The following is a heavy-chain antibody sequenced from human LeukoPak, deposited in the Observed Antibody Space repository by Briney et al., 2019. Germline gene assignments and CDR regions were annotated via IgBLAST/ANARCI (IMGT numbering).Heavy chain of an antibody. V-gene: IGHV3-30*14. CDR2: ISYDGSNK. CDR3: ASSLRGFNWFDP. D-gene: IGHD5-12*01. Sequence: GGSLRLSCAASGFTFSSYAMHWVRQAPGKGLEWVAVISYDGSNKYYADSVKGRFTISRDNSKNTLYLQMNSLRAEDTAVYYCASSLRGFNWFDPWGQGTLVTVSS. CDR1: GFTFSSYA. J-gene: IGHJ5*02.